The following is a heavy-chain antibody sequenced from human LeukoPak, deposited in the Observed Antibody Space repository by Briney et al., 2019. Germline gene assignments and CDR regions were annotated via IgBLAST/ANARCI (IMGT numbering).Heavy chain of an antibody. V-gene: IGHV1-2*06. D-gene: IGHD3-22*01. CDR1: GYTFTGYY. J-gene: IGHJ4*02. Sequence: ASVKVSCKASGYTFTGYYMHWVRQAPGQGLEWMGRVNPNSGGTNYAQKFQGRVTMTRDTSISTAYMELSRLRSDDTAVYYCAAFHDDSSGYYYEVFDYWGQGTLVTVSS. CDR3: AAFHDDSSGYYYEVFDY. CDR2: VNPNSGGT.